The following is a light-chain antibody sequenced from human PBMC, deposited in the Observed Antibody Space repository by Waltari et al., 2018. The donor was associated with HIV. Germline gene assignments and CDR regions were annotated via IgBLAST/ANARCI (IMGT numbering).Light chain of an antibody. CDR3: SSYAGPNHLL. CDR1: SRDVGAYNF. V-gene: IGLV2-8*01. J-gene: IGLJ2*01. Sequence: SVTFSCTGTSRDVGAYNFVSWYQQHPGQAPKLIIYGVNQRPSGVPDRFSGSKSGNTASLTVSGLQADDEADYYCSSYAGPNHLLFGGGTRLTVL. CDR2: GVN.